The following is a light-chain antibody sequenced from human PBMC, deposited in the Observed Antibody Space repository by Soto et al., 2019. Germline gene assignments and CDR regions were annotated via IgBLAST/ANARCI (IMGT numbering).Light chain of an antibody. V-gene: IGLV1-47*01. CDR3: AAWDDSLSGL. CDR2: RNN. Sequence: QSVLTQPPSASGTPGQRVTISCSGSSSNIGSNYIYWYQQLPGTAPKLLIYRNNQRPSGVPDRFSVSKSGTSAALAISGLRSEDEADYYCAAWDDSLSGLFGGGTQLTVL. J-gene: IGLJ2*01. CDR1: SSNIGSNY.